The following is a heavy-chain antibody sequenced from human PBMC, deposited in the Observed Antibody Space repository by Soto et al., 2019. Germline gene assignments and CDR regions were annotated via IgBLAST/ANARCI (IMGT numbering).Heavy chain of an antibody. CDR2: ISSSSSYI. CDR3: ARDGVGTTTYFGYFDY. D-gene: IGHD1-26*01. Sequence: PGGSLRLSCAASGFTFSSYSMNWVRQAPGKGLEWVSSISSSSSYIYYADSVKGRFTISRDNAKNSLYLQMNSLRAEDTAIYYCARDGVGTTTYFGYFDYRGLGTLVTVSS. CDR1: GFTFSSYS. V-gene: IGHV3-21*01. J-gene: IGHJ4*02.